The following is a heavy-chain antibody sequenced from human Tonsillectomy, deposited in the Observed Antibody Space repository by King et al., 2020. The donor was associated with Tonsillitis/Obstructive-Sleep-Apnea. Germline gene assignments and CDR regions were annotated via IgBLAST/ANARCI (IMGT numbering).Heavy chain of an antibody. CDR2: VYYSGST. CDR1: GGSIRTYY. J-gene: IGHJ4*02. V-gene: IGHV4-59*01. CDR3: ARDGGELSGSWGTFDY. Sequence: QLQESGPGLVKPSETLSLTCTVSGGSIRTYYWSWIRQPPGKGLEWIGYVYYSGSTNYNPSLKSRVTISIDTSKNQFSLKLNSVTAADTAVYYCARDGGELSGSWGTFDYWGQGTLVTVSS. D-gene: IGHD6-13*01.